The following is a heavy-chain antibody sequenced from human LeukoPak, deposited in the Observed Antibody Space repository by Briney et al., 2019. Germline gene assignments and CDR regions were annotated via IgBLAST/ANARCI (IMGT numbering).Heavy chain of an antibody. CDR3: AKDEFVTKFIKRRDYDYVWGSPEN. D-gene: IGHD3-16*01. J-gene: IGHJ4*02. Sequence: PGGARRLPFAAPGFTFRIYGMHWVRPPPGKGRGGGAVILFFGSNKNYADSVKGRFTISRDNSKNTLYLQMNSLRAEDTAVYYCAKDEFVTKFIKRRDYDYVWGSPENWGQGTLVTVSS. CDR2: ILFFGSNK. CDR1: GFTFRIYG. V-gene: IGHV3-30*18.